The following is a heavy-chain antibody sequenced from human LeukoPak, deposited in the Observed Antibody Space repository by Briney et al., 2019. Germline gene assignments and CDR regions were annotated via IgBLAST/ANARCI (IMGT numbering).Heavy chain of an antibody. D-gene: IGHD3-16*01. V-gene: IGHV5-51*01. CDR2: IHPGDSET. Sequence: GESLKISCKGSGYSFTNYWIGWVRQMPGKGLEWMGIIHPGDSETRYSPSFQGQVTISADKSISTAYLQWSSLKASDTAMYYCARSLRLGDPGYIDYWGQGTLVTVSS. CDR3: ARSLRLGDPGYIDY. J-gene: IGHJ4*02. CDR1: GYSFTNYW.